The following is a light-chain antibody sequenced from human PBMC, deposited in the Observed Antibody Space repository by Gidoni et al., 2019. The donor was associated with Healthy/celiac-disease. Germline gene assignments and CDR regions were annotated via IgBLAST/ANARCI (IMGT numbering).Light chain of an antibody. Sequence: QMTQSPSSLSASVGDRVTITCQASQDISNYLNWYQQKPGKAPKLLIYDASNLETGVPSRFSGSGSGTDFTFTISSLQPEDIATYYCQQYDNLPRTFXQGTKVEIK. CDR3: QQYDNLPRT. CDR2: DAS. V-gene: IGKV1-33*01. CDR1: QDISNY. J-gene: IGKJ1*01.